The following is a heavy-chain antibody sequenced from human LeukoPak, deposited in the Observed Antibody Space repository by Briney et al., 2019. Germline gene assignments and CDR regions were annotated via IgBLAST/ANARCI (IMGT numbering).Heavy chain of an antibody. CDR2: IYYSGST. D-gene: IGHD3-16*01. Sequence: SETLSLTCTVSGGSISSGGYYWSWIRQHPGKGLEWIGYIYYSGSTYYNPSLKSRVTLSVDTSKNQFSLKLSSVTAADTAVYYCARLGDTLSTDRYFDYWGQGTLVTVSS. CDR1: GGSISSGGYY. CDR3: ARLGDTLSTDRYFDY. V-gene: IGHV4-31*03. J-gene: IGHJ4*02.